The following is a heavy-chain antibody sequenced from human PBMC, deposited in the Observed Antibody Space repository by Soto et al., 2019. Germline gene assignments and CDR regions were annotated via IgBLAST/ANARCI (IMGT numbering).Heavy chain of an antibody. Sequence: PXGSLRICCAASGXTFGGSAMHWVRQASGKGLELVGHIRSKTNSYATAYAESVKGRFTISRDDSMNTAYLQMNSLKTEDTAVYFCTRQTDAVQWLVVPTDYNFDYWGQGTLGTVSS. J-gene: IGHJ4*02. CDR2: IRSKTNSYAT. CDR1: GXTFGGSA. V-gene: IGHV3-73*01. CDR3: TRQTDAVQWLVVPTDYNFDY. D-gene: IGHD6-19*01.